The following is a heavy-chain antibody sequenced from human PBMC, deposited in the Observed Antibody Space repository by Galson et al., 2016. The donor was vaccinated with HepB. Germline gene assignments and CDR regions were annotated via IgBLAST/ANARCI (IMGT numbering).Heavy chain of an antibody. V-gene: IGHV1-3*01. CDR1: GYTFTNYG. CDR3: ARDGPNYNYDF. CDR2: VNAGTGDT. D-gene: IGHD5-24*01. J-gene: IGHJ4*02. Sequence: SVKVSCKGSGYTFTNYGIHWVRQAPGQRLEWMGWVNAGTGDTRSSPKFQGRVTITRDTSASTAYMELSSLRSEDTAVYYCARDGPNYNYDFWGQGTLVTVFS.